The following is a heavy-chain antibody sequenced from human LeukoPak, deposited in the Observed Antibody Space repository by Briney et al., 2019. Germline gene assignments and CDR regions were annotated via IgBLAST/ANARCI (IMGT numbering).Heavy chain of an antibody. J-gene: IGHJ5*02. CDR1: GGSFSGYY. D-gene: IGHD3-10*01. Sequence: SETLSLTCAVYGGSFSGYYWSWIRQPPGKGLEWIGYIYYSGSTNYNPSLKSRVTISVDTSKNQLSLKLSSVTAADTAVYYCAREYYYGSGSLVRTNWFDPWGQGTLVTVSS. CDR2: IYYSGST. V-gene: IGHV4-59*01. CDR3: AREYYYGSGSLVRTNWFDP.